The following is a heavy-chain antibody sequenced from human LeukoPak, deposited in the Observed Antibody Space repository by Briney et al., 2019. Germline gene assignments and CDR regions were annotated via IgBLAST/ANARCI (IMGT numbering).Heavy chain of an antibody. CDR2: IYHSEST. J-gene: IGHJ4*02. V-gene: IGHV4-34*01. Sequence: SENLSLTCAVYGESFSGFYWTWIRQPPGKGLEWIGEIYHSESTNYNPSPKRRVTVSLDTSKNQFSLKLSSATAADTAVYYCARGRYDSGGLFFDYWGQGNLVTVSS. CDR1: GESFSGFY. CDR3: ARGRYDSGGLFFDY. D-gene: IGHD3-22*01.